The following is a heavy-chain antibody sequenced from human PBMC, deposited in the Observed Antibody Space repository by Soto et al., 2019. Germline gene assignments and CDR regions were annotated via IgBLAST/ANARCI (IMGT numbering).Heavy chain of an antibody. CDR1: GGTLSDHG. CDR2: TIPVFNTA. J-gene: IGHJ3*02. V-gene: IGHV1-69*06. Sequence: QVQLEQSGAEVKKPGSSVKVSCKASGGTLSDHGVAWLRQAPGQGLEWMGGTIPVFNTAKYAQKFQGRVTVTADKCTNIAYMELSSLRSEDKAFYFCARGVYGSGNYYTGPSAFDIWGQGTMVIVSS. D-gene: IGHD3-10*01. CDR3: ARGVYGSGNYYTGPSAFDI.